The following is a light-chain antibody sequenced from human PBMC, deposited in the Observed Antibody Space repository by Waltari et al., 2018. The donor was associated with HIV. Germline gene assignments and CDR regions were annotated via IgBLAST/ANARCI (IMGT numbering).Light chain of an antibody. V-gene: IGLV3-25*03. J-gene: IGLJ1*01. CDR2: KDS. CDR3: QSSDTNGTYV. Sequence: SYQLTQPPSVSVSPGQPARVTCPGAVLAREYTSWYQQKAGQVPVLLIYKDSERPSGIPERFSGSSSGTTVTLAIFGVQPEDEADYYCQSSDTNGTYVFGSGTKVTVL. CDR1: VLAREY.